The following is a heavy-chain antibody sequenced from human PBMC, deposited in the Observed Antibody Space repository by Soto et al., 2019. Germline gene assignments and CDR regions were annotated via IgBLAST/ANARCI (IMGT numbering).Heavy chain of an antibody. CDR3: AKDTWDCSGGGCYPQQQYFFAMEV. Sequence: AGSLRLSCAVSGFSFTNYGMHWVRQAPAKGLEWVAVIPYHGSTKYYADSVKGRFTISRDSSKNTVDLQMTRLRAEDTAVYYCAKDTWDCSGGGCYPQQQYFFAMEVWGQGTTVTVSS. V-gene: IGHV3-30*18. CDR2: IPYHGSTK. J-gene: IGHJ6*02. D-gene: IGHD2-15*01. CDR1: GFSFTNYG.